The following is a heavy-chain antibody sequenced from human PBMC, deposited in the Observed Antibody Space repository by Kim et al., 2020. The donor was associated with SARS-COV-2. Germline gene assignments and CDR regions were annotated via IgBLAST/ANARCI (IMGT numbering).Heavy chain of an antibody. Sequence: YNPSLKSRVTITTDTSKNQFSLRLRSLTAADTGFYFCARGVSNGSAWELDHWGRGSLVTVSS. J-gene: IGHJ4*02. D-gene: IGHD6-19*01. V-gene: IGHV4-34*01. CDR3: ARGVSNGSAWELDH.